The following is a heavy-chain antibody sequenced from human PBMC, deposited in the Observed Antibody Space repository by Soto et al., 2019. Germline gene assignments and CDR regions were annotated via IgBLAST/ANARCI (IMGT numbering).Heavy chain of an antibody. CDR2: IIPIFGTA. CDR1: GGTFSSYA. Sequence: VASVKVSCKASGGTFSSYAISWVRQAPGQGLEWMGGIIPIFGTANYAQKFQGRVTITADKSTSTAYMELSSLRSEDTAVYYCARDRSSWYYFDYWGQGTLVTVSS. V-gene: IGHV1-69*06. J-gene: IGHJ4*02. D-gene: IGHD6-13*01. CDR3: ARDRSSWYYFDY.